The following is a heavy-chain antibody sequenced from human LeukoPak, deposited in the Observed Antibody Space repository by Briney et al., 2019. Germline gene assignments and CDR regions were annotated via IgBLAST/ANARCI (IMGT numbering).Heavy chain of an antibody. J-gene: IGHJ5*02. CDR1: GDTFRRDF. D-gene: IGHD3-10*01. Sequence: PGGSLRLSCVVSGDTFRRDFISRVRQAPGKGRQWGANMKKDGSEKNYGDSVKGRFTISRDNAKNSLYMQMNRVREEDTAVYNSGRHRSGSGTYFSHHWGQGTRVSLSS. V-gene: IGHV3-7*01. CDR3: GRHRSGSGTYFSHH. CDR2: MKKDGSEK.